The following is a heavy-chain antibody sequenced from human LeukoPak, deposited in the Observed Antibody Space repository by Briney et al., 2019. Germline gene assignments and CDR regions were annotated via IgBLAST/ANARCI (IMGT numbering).Heavy chain of an antibody. V-gene: IGHV3-64*04. CDR3: AKERYTSGRPQFDY. Sequence: GGSLGLSCSASGFPFSSYAMHWVRQAPGKGLEYVSAISDSGGSTYYAGSVKGRFTISRDNSKNALYLQMNSRRAEGTAVYFCAKERYTSGRPQFDYWGRGTLVTVSS. CDR2: ISDSGGST. J-gene: IGHJ4*02. CDR1: GFPFSSYA. D-gene: IGHD6-19*01.